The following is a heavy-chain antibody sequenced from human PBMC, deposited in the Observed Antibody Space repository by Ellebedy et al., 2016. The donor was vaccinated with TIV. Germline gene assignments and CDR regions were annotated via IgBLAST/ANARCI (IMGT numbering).Heavy chain of an antibody. J-gene: IGHJ5*02. V-gene: IGHV3-11*04. CDR3: ARGGFGSFDP. CDR2: ISSSGSTI. Sequence: GESLKISXAASGFTFSDYYMSWIRQAPGKGLEWVSYISSSGSTIYYADSVKGRFTISRDNAKNTLYLQMNSLRADDTAMYYCARGGFGSFDPWGQGTLVTVSS. CDR1: GFTFSDYY. D-gene: IGHD3-10*01.